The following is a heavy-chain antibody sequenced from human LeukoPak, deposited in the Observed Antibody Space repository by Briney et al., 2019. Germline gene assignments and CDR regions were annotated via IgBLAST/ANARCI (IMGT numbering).Heavy chain of an antibody. D-gene: IGHD6-19*01. CDR3: ARKSQGQWLVLTGDWFDP. CDR1: GYSISSGYY. CDR2: IYHSGST. J-gene: IGHJ5*02. V-gene: IGHV4-38-2*02. Sequence: SETLSLTCTVSGYSISSGYYWGWIRQPPGKGLEWIGNIYHSGSTNYNPSLQSRVTISVDTSKNQFSLKLSSVTAADTAVYYCARKSQGQWLVLTGDWFDPWGQGTLVTVSS.